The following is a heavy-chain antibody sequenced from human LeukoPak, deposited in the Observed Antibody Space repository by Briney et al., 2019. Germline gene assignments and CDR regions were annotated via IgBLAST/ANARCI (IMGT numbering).Heavy chain of an antibody. CDR3: ARDFDYGDYIDF. J-gene: IGHJ4*02. V-gene: IGHV3-48*04. CDR2: ISSGGITI. Sequence: PGGSLRLSCAASGFTFSSYTFNWVRQAPGKGLEWLSYISSGGITIFYADSVKGRFTISIDNAKNSLYLQMNSLKAEDTAVYYCARDFDYGDYIDFWGQGTLVTVSS. CDR1: GFTFSSYT. D-gene: IGHD4-17*01.